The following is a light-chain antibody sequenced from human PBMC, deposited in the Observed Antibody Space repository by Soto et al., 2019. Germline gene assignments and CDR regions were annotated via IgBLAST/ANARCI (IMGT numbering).Light chain of an antibody. CDR2: EVS. CDR3: CADAGRSTYV. Sequence: QSVLTQPASVSGSPGQSITISCTRNSSDVWSYNFVSWYQQHPGKVPKVMIYEVSKRPSGVSDRFSGSKSGNTASLTISGLQAEDEADYYCCADAGRSTYVFGTGTKVTVL. V-gene: IGLV2-23*02. J-gene: IGLJ1*01. CDR1: SSDVWSYNF.